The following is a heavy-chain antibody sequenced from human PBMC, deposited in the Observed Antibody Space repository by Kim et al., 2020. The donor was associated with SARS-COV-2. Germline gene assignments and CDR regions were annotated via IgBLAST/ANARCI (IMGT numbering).Heavy chain of an antibody. V-gene: IGHV4-61*02. D-gene: IGHD3-22*01. Sequence: SETLSLTCTVSGGSISSGSYYWSWIRQPAGKGLEWIGRIYTSGSTNYNPSLKSRVTISVDTSKNQFSLKLSSVTAADTAVYYCAREPKYYYDSSGYWGQGTLVTVSS. CDR2: IYTSGST. J-gene: IGHJ4*02. CDR3: AREPKYYYDSSGY. CDR1: GGSISSGSYY.